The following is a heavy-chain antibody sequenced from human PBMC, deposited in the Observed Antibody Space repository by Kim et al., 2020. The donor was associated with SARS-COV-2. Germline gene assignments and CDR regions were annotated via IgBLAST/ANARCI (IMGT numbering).Heavy chain of an antibody. D-gene: IGHD4-17*01. CDR1: GGSFSSSKW. J-gene: IGHJ6*02. CDR3: ARGTAYDGFTPSSTGV. Sequence: SETLSLTCAASGGSFSSSKWWSWLRQAPGKGLEWIGEVSLTRTTNYKQSLKSRVTISIDKSNNQLSLRLDCVAAADTAVSYFARGTAYDGFTPSSTGVWVQGTTAPASS. CDR2: VSLTRTT. V-gene: IGHV4-4*02.